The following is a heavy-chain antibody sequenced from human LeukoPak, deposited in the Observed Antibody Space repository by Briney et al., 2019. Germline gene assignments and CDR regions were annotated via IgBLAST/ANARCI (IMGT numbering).Heavy chain of an antibody. D-gene: IGHD5-18*01. V-gene: IGHV4-34*01. J-gene: IGHJ5*02. CDR3: ARRVYSYEGGWFDP. CDR1: GGSFSGYY. CDR2: INHSGST. Sequence: PSETLSLTCAVYGGSFSGYYWSWIRQPPGKGLEWIGEINHSGSTNYNPSLKSRVTISVDTSKSQFSLKLSSVTAADTAVYYCARRVYSYEGGWFDPWGQGTLVTVSS.